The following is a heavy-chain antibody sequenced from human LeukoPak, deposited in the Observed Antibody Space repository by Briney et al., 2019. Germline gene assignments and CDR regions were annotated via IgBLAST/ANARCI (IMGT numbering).Heavy chain of an antibody. V-gene: IGHV1-69*13. CDR2: IIPIFGPA. D-gene: IGHD3-10*01. CDR3: AKSTYYYGSGEGSNYWYFDL. CDR1: GGTFSSYA. J-gene: IGHJ2*01. Sequence: ASVKVSCKASGGTFSSYAISWVRQAPRQGPEWMGGIIPIFGPANYAQKFQGRVTITADESTSTAYMELSSLRSEDTALYYCAKSTYYYGSGEGSNYWYFDLWGRGTLVTVSS.